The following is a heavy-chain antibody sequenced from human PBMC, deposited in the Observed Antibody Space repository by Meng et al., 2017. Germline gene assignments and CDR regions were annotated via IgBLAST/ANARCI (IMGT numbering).Heavy chain of an antibody. CDR3: ARASGYYGSGSYYNDNDAFDI. Sequence: SETLSLTCSVSGGSISRSNYYWGWIRQPPGKGLQWIGSIYYSGSTYSNPSLKSRVTISVDTSKNQFSLKLSSVTAADTAVYYCARASGYYGSGSYYNDNDAFDIWGQGTMVTVSS. CDR1: GGSISRSNYY. V-gene: IGHV4-39*07. CDR2: IYYSGST. D-gene: IGHD3-10*01. J-gene: IGHJ3*02.